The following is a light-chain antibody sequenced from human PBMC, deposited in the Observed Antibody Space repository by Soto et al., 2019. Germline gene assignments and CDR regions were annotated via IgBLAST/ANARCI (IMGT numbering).Light chain of an antibody. CDR1: SSNIGNNY. Sequence: QSVLTQPPSVSAAPGQKVNISCSGSSSNIGNNYVSWYQQLPGTAPKLLIYDNNKRPSGIPDRFSGSKSGTSATLGITGLQTGDEADYYCGTWASSLSALVFGGGTKVTVL. J-gene: IGLJ2*01. CDR3: GTWASSLSALV. CDR2: DNN. V-gene: IGLV1-51*01.